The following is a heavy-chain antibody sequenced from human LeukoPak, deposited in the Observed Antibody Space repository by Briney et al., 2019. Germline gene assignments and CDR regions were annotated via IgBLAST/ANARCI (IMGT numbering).Heavy chain of an antibody. CDR1: GFTFSSYH. V-gene: IGHV3-21*01. CDR3: ARRTTTERGHSYGLDF. Sequence: GGSLRLSCEVSGFTFSSYHMNWVRQAPGKGLEWVSSIGSSGSYIYYADSLTGRFTISRDNAKNSLYLQMNSLRAEDTAMYYCARRTTTERGHSYGLDFWGQGTLVTVSS. D-gene: IGHD5-18*01. CDR2: IGSSGSYI. J-gene: IGHJ4*02.